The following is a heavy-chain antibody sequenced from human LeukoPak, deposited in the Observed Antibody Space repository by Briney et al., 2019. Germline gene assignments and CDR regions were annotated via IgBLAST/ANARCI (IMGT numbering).Heavy chain of an antibody. V-gene: IGHV4-38-2*02. Sequence: SETLSLTCTVSGYSISSGYYWGWIRQPPGKGLEWIGSIYHSGSTYYNPSLKSRVTISVDTSKNQFSLKLSSVTAADTAVYYCARSDYSSGWYDYWGQGTLATVSS. CDR3: ARSDYSSGWYDY. CDR2: IYHSGST. CDR1: GYSISSGYY. D-gene: IGHD6-19*01. J-gene: IGHJ4*02.